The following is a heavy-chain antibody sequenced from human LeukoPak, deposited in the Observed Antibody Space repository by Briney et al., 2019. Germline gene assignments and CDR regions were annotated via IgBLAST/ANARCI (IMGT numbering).Heavy chain of an antibody. CDR2: ITASGTAM. J-gene: IGHJ4*02. CDR3: ASSGSYRFDY. CDR1: GFTFSSYS. Sequence: SGGPLRLSCAASGFTFSSYSMNWVRQAPGKGLEWVSHITASGTAMFCADSVKGRFTISRDNAKNSLYLQMNSLRDEDTAVYYCASSGSYRFDYWGQGTLVTVSS. D-gene: IGHD1-26*01. V-gene: IGHV3-48*02.